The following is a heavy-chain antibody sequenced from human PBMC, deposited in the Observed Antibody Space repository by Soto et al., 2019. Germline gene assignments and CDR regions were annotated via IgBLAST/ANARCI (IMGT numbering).Heavy chain of an antibody. CDR1: GGSFSGYY. CDR3: ARFPRFTHSSGWYFGTPKFDY. D-gene: IGHD6-19*01. V-gene: IGHV4-34*01. J-gene: IGHJ4*02. CDR2: INHSGST. Sequence: PSETLSLTCAVYGGSFSGYYWSWIRQPPGKGLEWIGEINHSGSTNYNPSLKSRVTISVDTSKNQFSLKLSSVTAADTAVYYCARFPRFTHSSGWYFGTPKFDYWGQGTLVTVAS.